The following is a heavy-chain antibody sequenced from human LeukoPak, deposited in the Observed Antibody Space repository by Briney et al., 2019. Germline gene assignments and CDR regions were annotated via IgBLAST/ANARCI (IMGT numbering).Heavy chain of an antibody. CDR1: GFTFSDYS. CDR2: ITSTSDTI. Sequence: GGSLRLSCEAPGFTFSDYSMNWVRQAPEEGLEWLSYITSTSDTIYYADSVKGRFTSSRDNAKNSVYLQMNSLRAEDTAVYYCARSSGYPFFDYWGQGTLVTVSS. J-gene: IGHJ4*02. CDR3: ARSSGYPFFDY. V-gene: IGHV3-48*01. D-gene: IGHD3-22*01.